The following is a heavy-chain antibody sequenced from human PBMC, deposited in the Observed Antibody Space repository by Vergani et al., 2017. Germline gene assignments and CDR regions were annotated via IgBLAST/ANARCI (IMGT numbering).Heavy chain of an antibody. V-gene: IGHV1-2*02. J-gene: IGHJ6*03. Sequence: QVQLVQSGAEVKKPGASVKVSCKASGYTFTGYYMHWVRQAPGQGLEWMGWINPNSGGTNYAQKFQGRVTITADKSTSTAYMELSSLRSEDTAVYYCASATRTGGGYYYGSGETSYYYYMDVWGKGTTVTVSS. CDR1: GYTFTGYY. CDR3: ASATRTGGGYYYGSGETSYYYYMDV. D-gene: IGHD3-10*01. CDR2: INPNSGGT.